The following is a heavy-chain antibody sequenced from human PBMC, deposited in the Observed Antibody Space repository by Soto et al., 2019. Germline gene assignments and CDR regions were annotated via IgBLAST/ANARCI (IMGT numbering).Heavy chain of an antibody. V-gene: IGHV4-31*03. CDR3: ARRRVVPAAMHYYYYYGMDV. Sequence: TLSLTCTVSGGSISSGGYYWSWIRQHPGKGLEWIGYIYYSGSTNYNPSLKSRVTISVDTSKNQFSLKLSSVTAADTAVYYCARRRVVPAAMHYYYYYGMDVWGQGTTVTVSS. CDR2: IYYSGST. J-gene: IGHJ6*02. D-gene: IGHD2-2*01. CDR1: GGSISSGGYY.